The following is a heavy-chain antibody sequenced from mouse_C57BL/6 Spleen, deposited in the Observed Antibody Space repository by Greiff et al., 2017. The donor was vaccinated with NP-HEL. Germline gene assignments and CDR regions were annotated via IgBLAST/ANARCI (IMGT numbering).Heavy chain of an antibody. D-gene: IGHD2-2*01. J-gene: IGHJ2*01. CDR1: GYTFTSYW. CDR2: IHPNSGST. CDR3: ARHYGSYYFDY. Sequence: QVQLQQSGAELVKPGASVKLSCKASGYTFTSYWMHWVKQRPGQGLEWIGMIHPNSGSTNYNEKFKSKATLTVDKSSSTAYMQLSSLTSEDSAVYYCARHYGSYYFDYWGQGTTLTVSS. V-gene: IGHV1-64*01.